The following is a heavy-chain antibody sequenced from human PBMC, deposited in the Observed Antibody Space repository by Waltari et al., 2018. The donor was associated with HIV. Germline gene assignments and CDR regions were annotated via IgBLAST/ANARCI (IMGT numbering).Heavy chain of an antibody. D-gene: IGHD3-16*01. CDR2: NYHNEAT. Sequence: QVHLKQWGAGLLKPSETLSLTCAIQGESFNDYYVSFRDFYWTWIRHSPGKGLEWIGQNYHNEATNSYPSLKSRVSMSADTSKKQFSLRLASVTAADTAVYYCARGVSEDHICGSYFDHWGQGTPVTVSS. J-gene: IGHJ5*02. V-gene: IGHV4-34*02. CDR3: ARGVSEDHICGSYFDH. CDR1: GESFNDYY.